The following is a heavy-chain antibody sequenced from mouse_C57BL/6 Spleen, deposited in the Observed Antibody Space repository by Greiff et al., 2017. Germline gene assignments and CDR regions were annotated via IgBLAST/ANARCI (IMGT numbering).Heavy chain of an antibody. J-gene: IGHJ2*01. CDR3: ARETTVVPGYFDY. CDR1: GYAFSSSW. Sequence: QVQLQQSGPELVKPGASVKISCKASGYAFSSSWMNWVKQRPGTGLEWIGRIYPGDGDTNYNGKFKGKATLTADKSSSTAYMQLSSLTSEDSAVYFCARETTVVPGYFDYWGQGTTLTVSS. CDR2: IYPGDGDT. D-gene: IGHD1-1*01. V-gene: IGHV1-82*01.